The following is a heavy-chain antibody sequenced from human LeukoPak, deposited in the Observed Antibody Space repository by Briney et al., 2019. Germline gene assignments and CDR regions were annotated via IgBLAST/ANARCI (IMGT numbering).Heavy chain of an antibody. J-gene: IGHJ4*02. CDR3: ARAPVTSCSGVLCYPFDY. D-gene: IGHD2-15*01. V-gene: IGHV3-23*01. Sequence: GGSLRLSCATSGFSFSSYAMSWVRQAPGKGLEWVSAMSSSDDGRYYAASVRGRFTISRDTSRSTLYLQMNSLRAEDAAVYYCARAPVTSCSGVLCYPFDYWGQGTLVTVSS. CDR2: MSSSDDGR. CDR1: GFSFSSYA.